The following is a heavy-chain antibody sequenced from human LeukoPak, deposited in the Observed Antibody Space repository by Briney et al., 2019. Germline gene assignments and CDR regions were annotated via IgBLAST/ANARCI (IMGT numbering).Heavy chain of an antibody. J-gene: IGHJ4*02. D-gene: IGHD6-13*01. CDR1: GFTFSSYW. CDR3: ARGTIAAAGYYYFDY. Sequence: GSLRLSCAASGFTFSSYWMSWVRQAPGKGLEWVANIKQDGSEKYYVDSVKGRFTISRDNAKNSLYLQMNSLRAEDTAVYYCARGTIAAAGYYYFDYWGQGTQVTVPS. V-gene: IGHV3-7*04. CDR2: IKQDGSEK.